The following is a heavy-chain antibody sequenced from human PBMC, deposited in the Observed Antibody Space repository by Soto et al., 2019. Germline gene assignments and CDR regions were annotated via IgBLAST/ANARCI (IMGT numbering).Heavy chain of an antibody. J-gene: IGHJ5*01. V-gene: IGHV1-18*01. CDR1: GYTFTNYG. CDR3: ARLIGNSWLDS. D-gene: IGHD2-8*01. CDR2: INTYNGNT. Sequence: GXSVKVSCKASGYTFTNYGISWVRQAPGQGLEWMGWINTYNGNTKYAQKFQGRVTMTTDTSNNQLSLQLNSVTPDDTAVYYCARLIGNSWLDSWGQGTLVTVSS.